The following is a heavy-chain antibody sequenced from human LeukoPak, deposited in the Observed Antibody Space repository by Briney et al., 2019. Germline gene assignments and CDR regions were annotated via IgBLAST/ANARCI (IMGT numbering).Heavy chain of an antibody. CDR3: GRYGGNAGAY. Sequence: GSLRLSCAASGFTFSTYSMNWVRQPPGKGLEWIGSMYYSGSTYYKPSLKSRVTISVDMSKNQLSLKVNSMTAADTAVYYCGRYGGNAGAYWGQGTLVTVSS. D-gene: IGHD5-12*01. V-gene: IGHV4-39*01. CDR1: GFTFSTYSMN. CDR2: MYYSGST. J-gene: IGHJ4*02.